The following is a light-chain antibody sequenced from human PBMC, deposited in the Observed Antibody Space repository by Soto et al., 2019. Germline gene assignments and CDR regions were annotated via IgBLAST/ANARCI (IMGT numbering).Light chain of an antibody. CDR1: QSVSGDY. V-gene: IGKV3-20*01. CDR3: HQYDSSPLT. J-gene: IGKJ4*01. CDR2: SAS. Sequence: EIVLPQSPSPLSLSPGESATLSCQASQSVSGDYLAWYQQKPGHAPRLLIYSASSRATGIPDRFSGSGSGTDFTLTISRLEPEDFAVYYCHQYDSSPLTFGGGTKVDI.